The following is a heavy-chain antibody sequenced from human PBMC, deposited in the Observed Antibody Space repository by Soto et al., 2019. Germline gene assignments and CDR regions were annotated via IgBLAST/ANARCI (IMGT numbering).Heavy chain of an antibody. Sequence: QVQLQQWGAGLLKPSETLSLTCAVYGGSFSDYYWSWIRQPPGKGLEWIGEINHSGSTNYNPSLKSRVTISVDTSKNQCSLKLTSVTAADTAVYYCARGRGGATPYWGQGTLVTVSS. J-gene: IGHJ4*02. D-gene: IGHD1-26*01. V-gene: IGHV4-34*01. CDR1: GGSFSDYY. CDR3: ARGRGGATPY. CDR2: INHSGST.